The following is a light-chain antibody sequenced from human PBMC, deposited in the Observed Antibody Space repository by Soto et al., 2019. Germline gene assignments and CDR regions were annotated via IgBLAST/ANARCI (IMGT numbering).Light chain of an antibody. CDR2: DAS. CDR3: QQYDDVPYS. Sequence: DIPMTQSPSSLSASVGDRVAITCQASQDISSFLTWYQHKPGRAPKLLIYDASSLVTGVPSRFSGSGSGTDFNLTISSLQPEDIATYSCQQYDDVPYSFGQGTKLDIK. J-gene: IGKJ2*01. V-gene: IGKV1-33*01. CDR1: QDISSF.